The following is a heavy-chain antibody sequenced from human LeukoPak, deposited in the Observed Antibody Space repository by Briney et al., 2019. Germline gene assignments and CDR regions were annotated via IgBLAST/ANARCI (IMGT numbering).Heavy chain of an antibody. D-gene: IGHD3-10*01. CDR1: GFTFSDYN. CDR3: ARGQGHNSGSYFYYGMDV. V-gene: IGHV3-11*01. Sequence: GGSLRLPCAASGFTFSDYNMNLIRQAPGKGLEWISYIRRGSSIITYADSAKGRFTISRDNAKTSLYLKMNSLRAEDTAVYHCARGQGHNSGSYFYYGMDVWGQGTTVTVSS. CDR2: IRRGSSII. J-gene: IGHJ6*02.